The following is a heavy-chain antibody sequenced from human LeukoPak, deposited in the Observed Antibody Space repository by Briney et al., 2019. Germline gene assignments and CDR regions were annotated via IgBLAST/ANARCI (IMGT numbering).Heavy chain of an antibody. D-gene: IGHD3-22*01. CDR3: ARPSHYDSSGYSPYYFDY. CDR2: ISYDGSNK. V-gene: IGHV3-30-3*01. Sequence: GGSLRLSCAASGFTFSSYAMHWVRQAPGQGLEWVAVISYDGSNKYYADSVKGRFTISRDNSKNTLYLQMNSLRAEDTAVYYCARPSHYDSSGYSPYYFDYWGQGTLVTVSS. J-gene: IGHJ4*02. CDR1: GFTFSSYA.